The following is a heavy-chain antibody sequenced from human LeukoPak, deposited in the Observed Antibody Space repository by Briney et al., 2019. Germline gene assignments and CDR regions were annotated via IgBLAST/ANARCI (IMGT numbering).Heavy chain of an antibody. Sequence: GASVKVSCKASGGTFSSYAISWVRQAPGQGLEWMGIINPSGGSTSYAQKFQGRVTMTRDTSTSTVYMELSSLRSEDTAVYYCARDQITMVRGVPNYWGQGTLVTVSS. CDR1: GGTFSSYA. CDR3: ARDQITMVRGVPNY. CDR2: INPSGGST. J-gene: IGHJ4*02. D-gene: IGHD3-10*01. V-gene: IGHV1-46*01.